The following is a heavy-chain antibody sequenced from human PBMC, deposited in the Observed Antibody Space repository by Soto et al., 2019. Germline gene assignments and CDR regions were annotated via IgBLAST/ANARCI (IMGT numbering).Heavy chain of an antibody. J-gene: IGHJ4*02. D-gene: IGHD6-13*01. Sequence: QVQLVQSGAEVKKPGSSVKVSCKASGGTFSSYTISWVRQAPGQGLEWMGRIIPILGIANYAQKFQGRVTITADKSTSTAYMELSSLRSEDTAVYYCASDSYSISWYISFDYWGQGTLVTVSS. CDR1: GGTFSSYT. V-gene: IGHV1-69*02. CDR3: ASDSYSISWYISFDY. CDR2: IIPILGIA.